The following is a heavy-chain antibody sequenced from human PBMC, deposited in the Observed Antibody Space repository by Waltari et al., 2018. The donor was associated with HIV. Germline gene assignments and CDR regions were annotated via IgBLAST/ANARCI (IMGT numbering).Heavy chain of an antibody. V-gene: IGHV2-70*11. D-gene: IGHD3-16*01. CDR3: ARTLLTMGEDETDETYYYYGMDV. Sequence: TLRESGPALVKPTQTLTLTCTCSGFSISTSGVCMTWIRQPPGKALEWLARIDWDDDKHYSRSLKTRLTVSKDTSKNQVVLRMTNMDPVDTATYYCARTLLTMGEDETDETYYYYGMDVWGPGTTVTVSS. CDR2: IDWDDDK. CDR1: GFSISTSGVC. J-gene: IGHJ6*02.